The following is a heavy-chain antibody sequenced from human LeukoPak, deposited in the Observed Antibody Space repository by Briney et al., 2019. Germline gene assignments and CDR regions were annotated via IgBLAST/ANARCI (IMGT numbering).Heavy chain of an antibody. V-gene: IGHV4-61*01. CDR1: GYSISSGYY. J-gene: IGHJ4*02. D-gene: IGHD2-2*01. CDR2: IYYSGST. CDR3: ARDTLLYCSSTSCHTFDY. Sequence: PSETLSLTCAVSGYSISSGYYWSWIRQPPGKGLEWIGYIYYSGSTNYNPSLKSRVTISVDTSKNQFSLKLSSVTAADTAVYYCARDTLLYCSSTSCHTFDYWGQGTLVTVSS.